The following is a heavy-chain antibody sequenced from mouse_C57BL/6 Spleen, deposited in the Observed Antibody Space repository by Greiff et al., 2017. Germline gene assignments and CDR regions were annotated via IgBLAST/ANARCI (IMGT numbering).Heavy chain of an antibody. J-gene: IGHJ2*01. Sequence: DVQLVESGGGLVKPGGSLKLSCAASGFTFSDYGMHWVRQAPEKGLEWVAYISRGSSTIYYADTVKGRFTIYRDNAKNTLFLQMTSLRSEDTAMYYCARGDTVVADYWGQGTTLTVSS. V-gene: IGHV5-17*01. CDR1: GFTFSDYG. CDR2: ISRGSSTI. D-gene: IGHD1-1*01. CDR3: ARGDTVVADY.